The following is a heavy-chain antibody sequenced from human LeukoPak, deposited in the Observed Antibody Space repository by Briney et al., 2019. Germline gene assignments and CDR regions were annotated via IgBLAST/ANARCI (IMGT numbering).Heavy chain of an antibody. J-gene: IGHJ4*02. CDR1: GYTFTGYY. CDR2: INPNSGGT. CDR3: ARGGATYYYGSGSYYPLGY. D-gene: IGHD3-10*01. V-gene: IGHV1-2*02. Sequence: ASVKVSCKASGYTFTGYYMHWVRQAPGQRLEWMGWINPNSGGTNYAQKFQGRVTMTRDTSISTAYMELSRLRSDDTAVYYCARGGATYYYGSGSYYPLGYWGQGTLVTVSS.